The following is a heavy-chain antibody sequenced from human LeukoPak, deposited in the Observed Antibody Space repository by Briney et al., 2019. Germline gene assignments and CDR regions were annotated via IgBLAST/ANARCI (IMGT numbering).Heavy chain of an antibody. V-gene: IGHV1-18*01. Sequence: ASVMVSCRASGYSFSRYSISWVRQAPGQGPEWMGWVSGYNGNTKYAQKFQGRVTMTADTSTGTAYLEVRNLRSDDTAAYYCARSGRGTYYYFDLWGQGTLVIVSS. J-gene: IGHJ4*02. D-gene: IGHD3-10*01. CDR2: VSGYNGNT. CDR1: GYSFSRYS. CDR3: ARSGRGTYYYFDL.